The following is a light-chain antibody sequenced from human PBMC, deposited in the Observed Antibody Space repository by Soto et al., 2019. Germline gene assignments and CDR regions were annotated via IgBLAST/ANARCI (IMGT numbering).Light chain of an antibody. V-gene: IGKV1-39*01. CDR2: AAS. CDR1: QSISTY. Sequence: DIQMTQSPSSLSASVGDRVTITCRASQSISTYLNWYQQKPGKAPKVLIFAASTLQSGVPSRFSGSGAGTAFTLTVTSRQPEDFATYYCQQSYSSPWTFGQGTRLEIK. CDR3: QQSYSSPWT. J-gene: IGKJ1*01.